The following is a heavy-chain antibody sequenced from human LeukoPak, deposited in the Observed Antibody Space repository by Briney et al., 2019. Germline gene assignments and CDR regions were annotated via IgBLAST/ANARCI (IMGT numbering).Heavy chain of an antibody. D-gene: IGHD6-6*01. Sequence: GGSLRLSCAASGFTFSSYTMNWVRQAPGKGLEWVSSISGSSRHKYYADSVKGRFTISRDNAKNSLYLQMNSLRAEDTAVYYCASDDSSSGWYYFDYWGQGTLVTVSS. J-gene: IGHJ4*02. V-gene: IGHV3-21*01. CDR2: ISGSSRHK. CDR3: ASDDSSSGWYYFDY. CDR1: GFTFSSYT.